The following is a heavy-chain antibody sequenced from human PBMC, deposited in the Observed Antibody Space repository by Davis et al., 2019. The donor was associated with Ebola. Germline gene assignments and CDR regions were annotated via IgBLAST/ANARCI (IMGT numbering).Heavy chain of an antibody. J-gene: IGHJ4*02. CDR1: GYTFTSYD. D-gene: IGHD6-13*01. CDR2: MNPHNGGT. V-gene: IGHV1-2*06. CDR3: ARLCSSSCPNDY. Sequence: ASVKVSCKASGYTFTSYDINWVRQATGQGLEWMGRMNPHNGGTNYAQKFRGRVTMSGDTSISTAYMELSRLRNDDTAVYYCARLCSSSCPNDYWGQGTLVTVSS.